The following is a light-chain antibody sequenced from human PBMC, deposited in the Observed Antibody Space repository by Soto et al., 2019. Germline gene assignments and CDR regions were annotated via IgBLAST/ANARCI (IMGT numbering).Light chain of an antibody. Sequence: DIVMTQSPDSLAVSLGERATINCKSSQSVLYSSNNKNYLAWYQQKPGQPPKLLIYWASTRESGVPDRFSGSGSGTDLALTISSLQAEDVSVYYCQQYYSTPTFGQGTKVEI. V-gene: IGKV4-1*01. CDR3: QQYYSTPT. J-gene: IGKJ1*01. CDR2: WAS. CDR1: QSVLYSSNNKNY.